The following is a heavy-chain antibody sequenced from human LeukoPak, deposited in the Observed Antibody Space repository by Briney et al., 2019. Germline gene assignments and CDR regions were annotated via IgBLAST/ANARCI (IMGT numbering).Heavy chain of an antibody. D-gene: IGHD3-10*01. CDR2: IYTDGSST. CDR3: ARTYYPISYYFDY. CDR1: GFTFSSYW. Sequence: GGSLRLSCAASGFTFSSYWMHWVRQAPGKGLVWVSLIYTDGSSTTYAYSVKGRFTISRDNAKNTLYLQMNSLRAEDTAVYYCARTYYPISYYFDYWGQGTLVTVSS. J-gene: IGHJ4*02. V-gene: IGHV3-74*01.